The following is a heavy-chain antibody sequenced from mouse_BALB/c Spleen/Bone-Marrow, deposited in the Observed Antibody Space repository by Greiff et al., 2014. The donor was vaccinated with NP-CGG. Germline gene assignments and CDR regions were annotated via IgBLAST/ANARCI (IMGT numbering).Heavy chain of an antibody. CDR1: GYTFTSYY. V-gene: IGHV1S56*01. Sequence: QVQLKQSGPKLVKPGASVRISCKASGYTFTSYYIHWVKQRPGQGLEWIGWIYPGNVNTKYNEKFKGKATLTADKSSSTAYMQLSSLTSEDSAVYFCASYDGSYFDVWGAGTTVTVSS. J-gene: IGHJ1*01. CDR3: ASYDGSYFDV. CDR2: IYPGNVNT. D-gene: IGHD2-3*01.